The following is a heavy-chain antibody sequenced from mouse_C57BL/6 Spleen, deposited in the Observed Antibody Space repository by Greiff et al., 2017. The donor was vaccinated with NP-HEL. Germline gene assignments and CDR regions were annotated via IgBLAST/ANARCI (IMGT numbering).Heavy chain of an antibody. V-gene: IGHV1-80*01. CDR2: IYPGDGDT. CDR1: GYAFSSYW. J-gene: IGHJ2*01. CDR3: ARYGGGYPFCDY. D-gene: IGHD2-2*01. Sequence: QVHVKQSGAELVKPGASVKISCKASGYAFSSYWMNWVKQRPGKGLEWIGQIYPGDGDTNYNGKFKGKATLTADKSSSTAYMQLSSLTSEDSAVYFCARYGGGYPFCDYWGQGTTLTVSS.